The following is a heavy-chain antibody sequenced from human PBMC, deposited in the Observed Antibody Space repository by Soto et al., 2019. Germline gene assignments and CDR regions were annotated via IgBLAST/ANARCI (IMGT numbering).Heavy chain of an antibody. CDR3: ARSRVRDYGSGSYYMEGVDV. CDR1: GGSITSSDW. D-gene: IGHD3-10*01. CDR2: IYHSGTT. J-gene: IGHJ6*02. V-gene: IGHV4-4*02. Sequence: SETLSLTCAVSGGSITSSDWWSWVRQPPGKGLEWIGEIYHSGTTNYNPSLKSRVTISVDKSKNQFSLELSSVTAADTAVYYCARSRVRDYGSGSYYMEGVDVWVQGTTVT.